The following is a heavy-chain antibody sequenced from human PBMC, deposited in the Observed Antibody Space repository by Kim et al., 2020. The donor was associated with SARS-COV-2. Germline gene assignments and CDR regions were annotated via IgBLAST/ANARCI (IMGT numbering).Heavy chain of an antibody. J-gene: IGHJ6*02. Sequence: GGSLRLSCAASGFTFSGYWMSWVRQAQGKGLEWVDNIKEDGSDKNYVDSAKGRFTISRDNAKNSLYLQMNNLGAADTAVYYCARGSGHSSDRFVWGQGTMVTVS. V-gene: IGHV3-7*01. CDR1: GFTFSGYW. CDR3: ARGSGHSSDRFV. CDR2: IKEDGSDK. D-gene: IGHD6-19*01.